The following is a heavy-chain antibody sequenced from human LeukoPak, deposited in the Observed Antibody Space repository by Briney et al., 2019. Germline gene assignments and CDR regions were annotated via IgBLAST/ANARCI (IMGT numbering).Heavy chain of an antibody. Sequence: SEKLSLTCTVSGDSIGTYHWTWIRQPPGRGLEWIGYVYYTGSTNYNPSLKTRVTISLDTPNNQFSLRLNSVTAADTAIYYCATYTRHCSGATCYSIDYWGQGTLVTVSS. V-gene: IGHV4-59*08. CDR3: ATYTRHCSGATCYSIDY. CDR1: GDSIGTYH. D-gene: IGHD2-15*01. CDR2: VYYTGST. J-gene: IGHJ4*02.